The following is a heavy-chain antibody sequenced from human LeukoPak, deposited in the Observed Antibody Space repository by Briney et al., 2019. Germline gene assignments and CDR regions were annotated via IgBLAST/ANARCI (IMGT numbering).Heavy chain of an antibody. J-gene: IGHJ4*02. CDR3: ARGAAPYYYDSSGSPGVVY. Sequence: ASVKVSCKASGYTFTGYYMHWVRQAPGQGVEWMGWINPNSGGTNYAQKSRGRVTMTRDTSISTAYMEQSRLRSDDTAVYYCARGAAPYYYDSSGSPGVVYWGQGTLVTVSS. CDR1: GYTFTGYY. V-gene: IGHV1-2*02. D-gene: IGHD3-22*01. CDR2: INPNSGGT.